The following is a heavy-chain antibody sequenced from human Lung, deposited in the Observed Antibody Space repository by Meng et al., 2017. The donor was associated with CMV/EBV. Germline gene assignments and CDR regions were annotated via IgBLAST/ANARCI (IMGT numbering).Heavy chain of an antibody. D-gene: IGHD3-9*01. CDR2: IGGNGRNT. V-gene: IGHV3-23*01. Sequence: GGSLRLXCAASGFTFRNYAMSWVRQTPGMGLEWVSLIGGNGRNTDYAASVKGRFTISRDNSKSTLYLQMNSLRAEDTAIYYYATYDLLTGPDYWGQGTLVTVSS. CDR1: GFTFRNYA. CDR3: ATYDLLTGPDY. J-gene: IGHJ4*02.